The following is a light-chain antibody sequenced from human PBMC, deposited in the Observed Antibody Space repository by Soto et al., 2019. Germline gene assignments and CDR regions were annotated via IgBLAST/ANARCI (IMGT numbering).Light chain of an antibody. Sequence: ALTLPAPGFRSPSQPIPMSCTRTSIYVGVYNYVSWYQQHPGKAPKFMIYDVSNRPSGVSTRFSGSKSGNTASLTISGLQAEDEADYYCNSYTTSNTRQIVFGTGT. CDR3: NSYTTSNTRQIV. V-gene: IGLV2-14*01. CDR1: SIYVGVYNY. CDR2: DVS. J-gene: IGLJ1*01.